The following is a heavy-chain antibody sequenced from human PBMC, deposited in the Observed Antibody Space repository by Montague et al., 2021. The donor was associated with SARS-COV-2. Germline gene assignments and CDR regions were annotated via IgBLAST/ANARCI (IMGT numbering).Heavy chain of an antibody. Sequence: SETLSLTCTVSGGSISGYYWSWIRQSPGKGLEWIGYIYYSGSTKXNPXLESRVTVSVDRSKNQVSLKLSSVTPADMAVYYCARLLRSCSNGVCRTYYYYAMDAWGQGTTVTVSS. J-gene: IGHJ6*02. CDR2: IYYSGST. CDR1: GGSISGYY. D-gene: IGHD2-8*01. V-gene: IGHV4-59*01. CDR3: ARLLRSCSNGVCRTYYYYAMDA.